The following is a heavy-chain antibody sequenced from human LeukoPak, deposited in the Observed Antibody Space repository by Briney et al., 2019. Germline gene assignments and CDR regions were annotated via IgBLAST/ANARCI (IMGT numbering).Heavy chain of an antibody. CDR2: ISSSSSYI. J-gene: IGHJ6*02. D-gene: IGHD6-13*01. Sequence: PGGSLRLSCAASGFTFSSYSMNWVRQAPGKGLEWVSSISSSSSYIYYADSVKGRFTISRDNAKNSLYLQMNSLRAEDTAVYYCARRAAAGTFSYYGMDVWGQGTTVTVSS. CDR3: ARRAAAGTFSYYGMDV. CDR1: GFTFSSYS. V-gene: IGHV3-21*01.